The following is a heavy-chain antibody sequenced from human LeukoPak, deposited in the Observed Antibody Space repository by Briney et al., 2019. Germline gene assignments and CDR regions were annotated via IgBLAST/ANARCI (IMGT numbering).Heavy chain of an antibody. V-gene: IGHV3-21*01. CDR3: AKVGDYWFGHDY. CDR1: GFSFSTYY. J-gene: IGHJ4*02. D-gene: IGHD4-17*01. Sequence: GGSLRLSCAASGFSFSTYYVNWVRQAPGKGLEWVSCISSSSTYIYYADSVRGRFAISRDNAKNSLYLQMNSLRAEDTAVYYCAKVGDYWFGHDYWGQGTLVTVSS. CDR2: ISSSSTYI.